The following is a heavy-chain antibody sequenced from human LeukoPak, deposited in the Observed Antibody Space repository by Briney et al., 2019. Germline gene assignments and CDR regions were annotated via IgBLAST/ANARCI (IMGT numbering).Heavy chain of an antibody. Sequence: GGSLRLSCAASGFTFSTYWMSWVRQAPGKGLEWVANIKQDESEKYYVDSVKGRFTIYRDNSKNTLYLQMNSLRAEDTAVYYCAKDLRVTITVTFFFEYWGQGTLVTVSS. CDR3: AKDLRVTITVTFFFEY. CDR2: IKQDESEK. J-gene: IGHJ4*02. D-gene: IGHD4-17*01. CDR1: GFTFSTYW. V-gene: IGHV3-7*03.